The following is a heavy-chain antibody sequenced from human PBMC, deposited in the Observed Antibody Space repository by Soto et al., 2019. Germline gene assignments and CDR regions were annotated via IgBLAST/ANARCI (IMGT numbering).Heavy chain of an antibody. D-gene: IGHD6-13*01. J-gene: IGHJ4*02. V-gene: IGHV3-48*02. CDR1: GLTFSSYS. Sequence: SGGSLRLSCAASGLTFSSYSMNWVRQAPGKGLEWVSYISSSGNIIYYADSVKGRFTISRDDAKNSLYLQMNSLRDEDTAVYYCARSGKTFDYWGQGTLVTVSS. CDR2: ISSSGNII. CDR3: ARSGKTFDY.